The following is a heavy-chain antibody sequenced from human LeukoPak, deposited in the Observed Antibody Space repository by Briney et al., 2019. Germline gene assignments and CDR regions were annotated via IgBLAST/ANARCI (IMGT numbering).Heavy chain of an antibody. V-gene: IGHV1-2*02. Sequence: ASVKVSCKASGYTFTGYYMHWVRQAPGQGLEWMGWINPNSGGTNYAQKFQGRVTMTRDTSISTAYMELSRLRSDDTAVYYCARPSIYYYYMDVWGEGTTVTVSS. J-gene: IGHJ6*03. CDR3: ARPSIYYYYMDV. CDR2: INPNSGGT. CDR1: GYTFTGYY. D-gene: IGHD2/OR15-2a*01.